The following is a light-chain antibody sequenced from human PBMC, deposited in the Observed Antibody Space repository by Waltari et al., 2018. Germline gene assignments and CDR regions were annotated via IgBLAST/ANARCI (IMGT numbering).Light chain of an antibody. CDR1: LPHLGNYY. CDR2: DNN. CDR3: ATWDNSLYEVV. J-gene: IGLJ2*01. V-gene: IGLV1-51*01. Sequence: QSVLTQPPSVSAAPGQKVPLSCSASLPHLGNYYLPWSHQLPGAAPKLLIYDNNKRPSGIPDRFSASKSGTSATLGITGLQIGDEADYYCATWDNSLYEVVFGGGTKLTVL.